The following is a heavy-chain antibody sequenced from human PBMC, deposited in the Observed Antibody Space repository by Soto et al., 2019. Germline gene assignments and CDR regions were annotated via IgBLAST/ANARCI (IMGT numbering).Heavy chain of an antibody. CDR1: GFTFSSYW. CDR2: IKQDGSEK. CDR3: AREMQWLVLPRVYYGMDV. D-gene: IGHD6-19*01. Sequence: GGSLRLSCAASGFTFSSYWMSWVRQAPGKGLEWVANIKQDGSEKYYVDSVKGRFTISRDNAKNSLYLQMNSLRAEDTAVYYCAREMQWLVLPRVYYGMDVWGQGTTVTVSS. J-gene: IGHJ6*02. V-gene: IGHV3-7*03.